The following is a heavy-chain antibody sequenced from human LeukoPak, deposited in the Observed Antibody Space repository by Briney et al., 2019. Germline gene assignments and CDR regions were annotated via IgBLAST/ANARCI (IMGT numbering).Heavy chain of an antibody. CDR3: ASYGNAFDI. V-gene: IGHV4-59*12. CDR2: IYYSGST. CDR1: GGSISSYY. J-gene: IGHJ3*02. D-gene: IGHD4-17*01. Sequence: PSETLSLTCTVSGGSISSYYWSWIRQPPGKGLEWIGYIYYSGSTYYNPSLKSRVTVSVDTSKNQFSLKLSSVTAADTAVYYCASYGNAFDIWGQGTMVTVPS.